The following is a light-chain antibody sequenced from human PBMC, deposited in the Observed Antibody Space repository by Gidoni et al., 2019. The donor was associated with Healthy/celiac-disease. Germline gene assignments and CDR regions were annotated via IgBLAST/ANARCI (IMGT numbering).Light chain of an antibody. Sequence: QSVLTQPPSLSGAPAQTVTISRTGSSSNIGAGYDVHWYQQLPGTAPKPLIYGNSNRPSGVPDRFSGSKSGTSASLAITGLQAEDEADYYCQSYDSSLSGLVFGGGTKLTVL. CDR2: GNS. J-gene: IGLJ2*01. CDR1: SSNIGAGYD. V-gene: IGLV1-40*01. CDR3: QSYDSSLSGLV.